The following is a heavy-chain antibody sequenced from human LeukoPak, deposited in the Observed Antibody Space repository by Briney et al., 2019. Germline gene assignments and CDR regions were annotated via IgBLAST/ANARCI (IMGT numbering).Heavy chain of an antibody. CDR2: INHSGST. Sequence: SETLSLTCAVYGGSFSGYYWSWIRQPPGKGLEWIGEINHSGSTNYNPSLKSRVTISVDTSKNQFSLKLSSVTAADTAVYYCARGRTGYGGTDHWGQGTLVTVSS. CDR3: ARGRTGYGGTDH. J-gene: IGHJ5*02. CDR1: GGSFSGYY. V-gene: IGHV4-34*01. D-gene: IGHD2-2*01.